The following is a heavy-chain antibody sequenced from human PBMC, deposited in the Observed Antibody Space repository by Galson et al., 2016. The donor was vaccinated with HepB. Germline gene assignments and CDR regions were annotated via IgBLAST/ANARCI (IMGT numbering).Heavy chain of an antibody. D-gene: IGHD3-10*01. CDR1: GYTFAVFG. Sequence: SVTVSCKASGYTFAVFGISWVRQAPGQGLEWMGWISAYHYKANYAPKFQDRVTMTTDTVTSTHFMELRSLTSDDTAVYYCARARGNRAGELLHWGQGTLVTVSS. J-gene: IGHJ4*02. V-gene: IGHV1-18*01. CDR2: ISAYHYKA. CDR3: ARARGNRAGELLH.